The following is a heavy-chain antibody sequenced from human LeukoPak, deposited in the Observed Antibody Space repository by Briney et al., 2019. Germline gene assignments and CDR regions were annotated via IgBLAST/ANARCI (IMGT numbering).Heavy chain of an antibody. CDR3: ARGSGYDSECDY. CDR2: ISAYNGNT. Sequence: ASVKVSCKASGYTFTSYGISWVRQAPGQGLEWMGWISAYNGNTNYAQKFQGRVTMTRDTSISTAYMELSRLRSDDTAVYYCARGSGYDSECDYWGQGTLVTVSS. V-gene: IGHV1-18*01. D-gene: IGHD5-12*01. CDR1: GYTFTSYG. J-gene: IGHJ4*02.